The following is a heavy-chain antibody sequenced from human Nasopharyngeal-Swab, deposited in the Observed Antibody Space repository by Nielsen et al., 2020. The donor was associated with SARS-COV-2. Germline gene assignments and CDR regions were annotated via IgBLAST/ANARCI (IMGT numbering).Heavy chain of an antibody. J-gene: IGHJ4*02. Sequence: GGSLRLSCAASGFTFSGYSMSWVRQAPGKGLEWVANIKQDGREKYYVDSVEGRFTISRDSAKNSLFLQMNSLRAEDTAVYYCARDSSGWYPDLDYWGQGTLVTVSS. CDR1: GFTFSGYS. D-gene: IGHD6-19*01. CDR3: ARDSSGWYPDLDY. CDR2: IKQDGREK. V-gene: IGHV3-7*01.